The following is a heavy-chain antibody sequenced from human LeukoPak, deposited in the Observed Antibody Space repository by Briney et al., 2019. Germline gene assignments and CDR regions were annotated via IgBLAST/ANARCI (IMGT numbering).Heavy chain of an antibody. V-gene: IGHV1-18*01. CDR3: AVGGYYYGSGSYVDH. Sequence: GASVKVSFKSSGYTFTSYGIGWVRQAPGQGLEWMGWISAYNGNTNYAQKLQGRVTMTTDTSTSTDYMELRSLRSDDTAVYYCAVGGYYYGSGSYVDHWGQGTLVTVSS. CDR1: GYTFTSYG. D-gene: IGHD3-10*01. J-gene: IGHJ4*02. CDR2: ISAYNGNT.